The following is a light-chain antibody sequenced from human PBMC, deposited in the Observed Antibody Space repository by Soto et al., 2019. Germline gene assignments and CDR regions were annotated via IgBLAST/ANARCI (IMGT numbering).Light chain of an antibody. V-gene: IGLV2-14*01. Sequence: QSALTQPASVSGSPGQSITISCTGTSSDIGGYNYVSWYQQHPGKAPKLMIYGVSNRPSGVSGRFFGSKSGNTASLTITGLQADDEGDYYCQSYDSSLNGYVFGSGTKVTVL. CDR1: SSDIGGYNY. J-gene: IGLJ1*01. CDR3: QSYDSSLNGYV. CDR2: GVS.